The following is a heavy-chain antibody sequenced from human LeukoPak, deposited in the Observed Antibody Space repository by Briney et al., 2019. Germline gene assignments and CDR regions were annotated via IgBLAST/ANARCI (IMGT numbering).Heavy chain of an antibody. CDR3: AKVYSSSIRRPYFDY. CDR1: GFTFSSYA. V-gene: IGHV3-23*01. CDR2: ISGSGGST. D-gene: IGHD6-6*01. J-gene: IGHJ4*02. Sequence: GGSLRLSCAASGFTFSSYAMSWVRQAPGKGLEWVSAISGSGGSTYYADSVKGRFTISRANSKNTLYLQMNSLRAEDTAVYYCAKVYSSSIRRPYFDYWGQGTLVTVSS.